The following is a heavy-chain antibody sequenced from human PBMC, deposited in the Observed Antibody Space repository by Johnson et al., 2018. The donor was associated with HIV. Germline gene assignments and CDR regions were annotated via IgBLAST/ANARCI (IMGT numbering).Heavy chain of an antibody. V-gene: IGHV3-43D*03. D-gene: IGHD3-22*01. Sequence: VQLVESGGVVVQPGGSLRLSCAVSGFTFDDYAMHWVRQAPGKGLEWVSLISWDGNSTYYADSVKGRFTISRENSENSLYLQLNSLRAEDTALYYCAKDIGYDSSGNAFDIWGQGTMVTVSS. J-gene: IGHJ3*02. CDR3: AKDIGYDSSGNAFDI. CDR2: ISWDGNST. CDR1: GFTFDDYA.